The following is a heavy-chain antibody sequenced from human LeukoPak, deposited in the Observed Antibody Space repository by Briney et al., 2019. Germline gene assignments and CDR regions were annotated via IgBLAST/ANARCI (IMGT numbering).Heavy chain of an antibody. CDR2: ISSSGSTI. Sequence: GGSLRLSCAASGFTFSSYEMNWVRQAPGKGLEWVSYISSSGSTIYYADSVKGRFTISRDNAKNSLYLQMNSLRAEDTAVYYCAREQTTYFCYSSGSDAFDIWGQGTMVTVSS. CDR3: AREQTTYFCYSSGSDAFDI. J-gene: IGHJ3*02. D-gene: IGHD3-22*01. CDR1: GFTFSSYE. V-gene: IGHV3-48*03.